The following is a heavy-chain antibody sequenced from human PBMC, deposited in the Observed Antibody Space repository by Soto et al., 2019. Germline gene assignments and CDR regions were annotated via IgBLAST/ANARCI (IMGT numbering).Heavy chain of an antibody. CDR1: GFTVSSNH. Sequence: EVQLVESGGGLVQPGGSLRLSCAASGFTVSSNHMSWVRQAPGKGLEWISTIYIGGGTYYADSVKGRFTISRDNANNALELQRHSLRAEDTAVDYCARDGGRSSWFDYFQYWGQGRLVTVSS. D-gene: IGHD6-13*01. J-gene: IGHJ1*01. CDR3: ARDGGRSSWFDYFQY. V-gene: IGHV3-66*01. CDR2: IYIGGGT.